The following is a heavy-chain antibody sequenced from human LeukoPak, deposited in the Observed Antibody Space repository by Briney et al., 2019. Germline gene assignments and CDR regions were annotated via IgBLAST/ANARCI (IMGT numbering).Heavy chain of an antibody. V-gene: IGHV3-23*05. CDR3: VKRAGRDGLDDSFDY. J-gene: IGHJ4*02. D-gene: IGHD3-10*01. CDR1: GFTFRNSA. Sequence: GVSLRLSCGASGFTFRNSAMPWVRQAPGKGPEWVSGFYNNGGRTFYADSVKGRFTISRDNFKNMLYLRMDSLRVEDTAIYYCVKRAGRDGLDDSFDYWGQGILVTVSS. CDR2: FYNNGGRT.